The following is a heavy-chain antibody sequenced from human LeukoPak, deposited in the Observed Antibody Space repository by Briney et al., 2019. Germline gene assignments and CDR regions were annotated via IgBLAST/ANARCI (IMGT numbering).Heavy chain of an antibody. CDR3: TRLERHDYGDYNWFDP. D-gene: IGHD4-17*01. Sequence: PSETLSLTCTVSGGSISSSSYYWGWIRQPPGKGLEWIGSIYYSGSTYYNPSLKSRVTISVDTSKNQFSLKLSSVTAADTAVYYCTRLERHDYGDYNWFDPWGQGTLVTVSS. J-gene: IGHJ5*02. V-gene: IGHV4-39*01. CDR1: GGSISSSSYY. CDR2: IYYSGST.